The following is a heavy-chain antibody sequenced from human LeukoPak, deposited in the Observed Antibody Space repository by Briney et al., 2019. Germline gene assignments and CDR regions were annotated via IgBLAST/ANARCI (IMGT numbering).Heavy chain of an antibody. D-gene: IGHD1-1*01. V-gene: IGHV3-64*01. CDR2: ISSNGGST. CDR1: GFTFSSYA. Sequence: PGGSLRLSCAASGFTFSSYAMHWVRQAPGKGLEYVSAISSNGGSTYYANSVKGRFTISRDNSKNTLYLQMGSLRAEDMAVYYCARVEATTARSYYYYYMDVWGKGTTVTVSS. CDR3: ARVEATTARSYYYYYMDV. J-gene: IGHJ6*03.